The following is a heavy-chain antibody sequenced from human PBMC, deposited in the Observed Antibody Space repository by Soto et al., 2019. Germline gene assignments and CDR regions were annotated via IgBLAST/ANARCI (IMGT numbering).Heavy chain of an antibody. CDR1: GDSVSSNSAA. D-gene: IGHD4-4*01. Sequence: PSQTLSLTCAISGDSVSSNSAAWNWIRQSPSRGLEWLGRAYYRSQWYYDSAVSVRSRITVIPDTSKNQFSLQLNTVTPEHTAVYYCTKQKGYSSTYNGMYVWGQGTTVTVSS. CDR3: TKQKGYSSTYNGMYV. CDR2: AYYRSQWYY. J-gene: IGHJ6*02. V-gene: IGHV6-1*01.